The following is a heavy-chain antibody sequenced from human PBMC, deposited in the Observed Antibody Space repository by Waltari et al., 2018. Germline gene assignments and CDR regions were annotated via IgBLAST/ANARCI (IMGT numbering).Heavy chain of an antibody. D-gene: IGHD6-19*01. CDR1: GFTFSSYW. CDR2: INSDGSST. J-gene: IGHJ4*02. Sequence: EVQLVESGGGLVQPGGSLRLSCAASGFTFSSYWMHWVRQAPGKGLVCVSRINSDGSSTSYADSVKGRFTISRDNAKNSLYLQMNSLRAEDTALYYCAKGAIAVAWYFDYWGQGTLVTVSS. V-gene: IGHV3-74*01. CDR3: AKGAIAVAWYFDY.